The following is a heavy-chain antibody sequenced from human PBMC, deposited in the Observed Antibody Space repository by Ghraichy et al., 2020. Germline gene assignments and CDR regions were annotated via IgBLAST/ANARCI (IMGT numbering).Heavy chain of an antibody. Sequence: SETLSLTCAVSGYSISSGYYWGWIRQPPGKGLEWIGSIYESGSTYYTPSLKSRVTISVDTSKNHFSLKLSSVTAADTAVYYCAREVAVAPPGAMDVWGQGTTVTVSS. J-gene: IGHJ6*02. V-gene: IGHV4-38-2*02. CDR3: AREVAVAPPGAMDV. CDR2: IYESGST. D-gene: IGHD2-15*01. CDR1: GYSISSGYY.